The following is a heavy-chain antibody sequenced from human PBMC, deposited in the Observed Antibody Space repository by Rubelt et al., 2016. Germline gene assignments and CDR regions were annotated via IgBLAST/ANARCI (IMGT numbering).Heavy chain of an antibody. CDR3: AREAYSGRYPLIDY. D-gene: IGHD1-26*01. CDR2: ISAYNGNT. Sequence: QVQLVQSGAEVKKPGASVKVSCKASGYTFTTYGINWVRQAPGQGLEWMGWISAYNGNTNHAQKPQGRVTMTTDTSTNTAYMELRSLRSDDTAVYYCAREAYSGRYPLIDYWGQGTLVTVSS. CDR1: GYTFTTYG. J-gene: IGHJ4*02. V-gene: IGHV1-18*01.